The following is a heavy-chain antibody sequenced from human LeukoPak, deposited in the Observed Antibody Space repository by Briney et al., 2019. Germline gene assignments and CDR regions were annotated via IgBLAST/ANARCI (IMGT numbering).Heavy chain of an antibody. Sequence: SVKVSCKASGGTFSSYAMSWVRQAPGQGLEWMGGIIPIFGTANYAQKFQGRVTITADESTSTAYMELSSLRSEDTAVYYCASTQLRYCSSTSCHHFDYWGQGTLVTVSS. CDR1: GGTFSSYA. D-gene: IGHD2-2*01. J-gene: IGHJ4*02. CDR2: IIPIFGTA. V-gene: IGHV1-69*13. CDR3: ASTQLRYCSSTSCHHFDY.